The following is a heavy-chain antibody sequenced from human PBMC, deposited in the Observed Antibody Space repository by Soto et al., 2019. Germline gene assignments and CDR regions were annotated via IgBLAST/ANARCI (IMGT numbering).Heavy chain of an antibody. CDR2: IYYSGST. CDR3: ARRRAVVVPAANYYYYYMDV. CDR1: GGSISSYY. Sequence: QVQLQESGPGLVKPSETLSLTCTVSGGSISSYYWSWIRQPPGKGLEWIGYIYYSGSTNYNPSLKSRVTISVDTSKNQFSLKLSSVTAADTAVYYCARRRAVVVPAANYYYYYMDVWGKGTTVTVSS. V-gene: IGHV4-59*08. J-gene: IGHJ6*03. D-gene: IGHD2-2*01.